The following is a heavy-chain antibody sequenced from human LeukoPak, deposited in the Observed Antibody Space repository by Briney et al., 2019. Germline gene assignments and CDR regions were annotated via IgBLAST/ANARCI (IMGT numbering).Heavy chain of an antibody. CDR3: ARGLTRNFDY. V-gene: IGHV4-30-2*01. Sequence: SQTLSLTCAVSGGSISSGGYSWSWIRQPPGKGLEWIGYIYHSGSTYYNPSLKSRVTISVDTSKNQFSLKLSSVTAADTAVYYCARGLTRNFDYWGQGTLVTVSS. CDR2: IYHSGST. D-gene: IGHD3-16*01. J-gene: IGHJ4*02. CDR1: GGSISSGGYS.